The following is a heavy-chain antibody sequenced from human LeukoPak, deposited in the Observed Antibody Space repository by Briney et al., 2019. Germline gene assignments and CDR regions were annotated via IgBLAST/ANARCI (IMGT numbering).Heavy chain of an antibody. CDR2: ISSSSSTI. D-gene: IGHD3-10*01. CDR3: ARERMMVRGVMGTFDI. CDR1: GFTVSSNY. Sequence: GGSLRLSCAASGFTVSSNYMSWVRQAPGKGLEWVSYISSSSSTIYYADSVKGRFTISRDNAKNSLYLQMNSLRAEDTAVYYCARERMMVRGVMGTFDIWGQGTMVTVSS. V-gene: IGHV3-48*04. J-gene: IGHJ3*02.